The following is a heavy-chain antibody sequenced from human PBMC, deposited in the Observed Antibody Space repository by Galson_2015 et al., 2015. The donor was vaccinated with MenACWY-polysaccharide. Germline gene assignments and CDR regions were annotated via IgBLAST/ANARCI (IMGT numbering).Heavy chain of an antibody. Sequence: TLSLTCAVSGDSITSGGYFWSWIRQHPGKGLEWIASISFDGGPYYTPSLKSRLSISLDTPNNQLSTQFSPKLSSVTAADTAVYYCARVEKYSGSFYILYWGQGTLVTVSS. CDR2: ISFDGGP. J-gene: IGHJ4*02. CDR1: GDSITSGGYF. V-gene: IGHV4-31*11. CDR3: ARVEKYSGSFYILY. D-gene: IGHD1-26*01.